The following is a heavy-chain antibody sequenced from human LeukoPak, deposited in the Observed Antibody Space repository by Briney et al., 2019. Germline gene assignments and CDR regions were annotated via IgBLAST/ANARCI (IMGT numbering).Heavy chain of an antibody. CDR1: GFTFADFT. V-gene: IGHV3-49*03. J-gene: IGHJ4*02. D-gene: IGHD6-19*01. CDR3: TRGSGRYVMVDW. Sequence: GGSLRLSCKASGFTFADFTVSWFRQSPGQGLEWVGFIRSNVYGGTTEHAASVEARFTISRDDSNSIAYLQMNSLKTEDTAVYYCTRGSGRYVMVDWWGQGTLVTVSS. CDR2: IRSNVYGGTT.